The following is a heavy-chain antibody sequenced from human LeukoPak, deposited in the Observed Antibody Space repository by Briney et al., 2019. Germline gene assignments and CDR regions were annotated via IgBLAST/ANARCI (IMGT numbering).Heavy chain of an antibody. J-gene: IGHJ4*02. V-gene: IGHV4-4*07. D-gene: IGHD5-12*01. CDR3: ARDRGYRGYDLADYYFDY. CDR2: IYTSGST. Sequence: SETLSLTCTVSGGSISSYYWSWIRQPAGKGLEWIGRIYTSGSTNYNPSLKSRVTMSVDTSKNQFSLKLSSVTAADTAVYYCARDRGYRGYDLADYYFDYWGQGTLVTVSS. CDR1: GGSISSYY.